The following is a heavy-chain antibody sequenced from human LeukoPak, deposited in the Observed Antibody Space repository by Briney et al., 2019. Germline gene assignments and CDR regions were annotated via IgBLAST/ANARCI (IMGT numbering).Heavy chain of an antibody. CDR2: INPSGGST. Sequence: ASVKVSCKASGYTFTSYYMHWVRRAPGQGLEWMGIINPSGGSTSYAQKFQGRVTMTRDTSTSTVYMELSSLRSEDTAVYYCARDPHTETTWYYYMDVWGKGTTVTVSS. V-gene: IGHV1-46*01. J-gene: IGHJ6*03. D-gene: IGHD4-17*01. CDR3: ARDPHTETTWYYYMDV. CDR1: GYTFTSYY.